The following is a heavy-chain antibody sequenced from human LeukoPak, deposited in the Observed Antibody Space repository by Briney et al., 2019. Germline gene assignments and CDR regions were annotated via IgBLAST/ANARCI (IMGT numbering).Heavy chain of an antibody. J-gene: IGHJ5*02. CDR3: ARHVRRITMVRGPTGWFDP. CDR2: INHSGST. CDR1: GGSFSGYY. Sequence: PSETLSLTCAVYGGSFSGYYWSWIRQPPGKGLEWIGEINHSGSTNYNPSLKSRVTISVDTSKNQFSLKLSSVTAADTAVYYCARHVRRITMVRGPTGWFDPWGQGTLVTVSS. D-gene: IGHD3-10*01. V-gene: IGHV4-34*01.